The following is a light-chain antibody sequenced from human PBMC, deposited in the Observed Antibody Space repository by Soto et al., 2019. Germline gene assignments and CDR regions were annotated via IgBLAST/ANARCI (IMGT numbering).Light chain of an antibody. CDR2: DAS. CDR1: NSDVGGYNY. J-gene: IGLJ1*01. V-gene: IGLV2-14*03. Sequence: QSVLTQPASVSGSPGQSITISCSGTNSDVGGYNYGSWYQQHPGKAPKLLSYDASSLPSSLSNRSSGSKSVNTASLIISGLQAENEADYYCTSYTNSITYVFGSGTKVNVL. CDR3: TSYTNSITYV.